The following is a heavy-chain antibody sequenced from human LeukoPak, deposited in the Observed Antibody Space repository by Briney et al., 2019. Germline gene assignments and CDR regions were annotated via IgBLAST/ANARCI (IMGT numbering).Heavy chain of an antibody. CDR3: AVGRLRLGDQYYFDY. CDR2: ISGSGSDT. J-gene: IGHJ4*02. CDR1: GFTFSNYA. Sequence: GGSLRLSCVASGFTFSNYAMSWVRQAPGKGLEWVSAISGSGSDTYYADSVKGRFTISRDNSKNTLYLQMNSLRAEDTAVYYCAVGRLRLGDQYYFDYWGQGTLVTVSS. D-gene: IGHD3-16*01. V-gene: IGHV3-23*01.